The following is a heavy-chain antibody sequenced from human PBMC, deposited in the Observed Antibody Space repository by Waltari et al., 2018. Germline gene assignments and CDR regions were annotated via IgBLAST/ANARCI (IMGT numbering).Heavy chain of an antibody. CDR2: IKKDGSEI. V-gene: IGHV3-7*01. CDR1: GFDFRYFL. CDR3: VRVGEENSNSQYRWFDA. Sequence: DVQLVESGGGLVQPGGYLRLYCVVSGFDFRYFLMIWARQAPGKGLEWVANIKKDGSEIHYVDSVKGRFTISRDNAKKSVYLQMNSLRVEDTAVYFCVRVGEENSNSQYRWFDAWGQGSLVTVSS. D-gene: IGHD3-16*02. J-gene: IGHJ5*02.